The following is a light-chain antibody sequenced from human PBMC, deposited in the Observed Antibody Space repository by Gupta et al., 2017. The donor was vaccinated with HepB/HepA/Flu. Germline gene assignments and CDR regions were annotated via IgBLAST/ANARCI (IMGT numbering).Light chain of an antibody. V-gene: IGKV1-39*01. CDR2: GAS. CDR3: QQTSSIPQT. Sequence: DVQMTLSQPSLSAAVADRINITCRASQNIKSYLNWYQQRPGKAPKLLIYGASSLQGGVPSRFSGSGSATDFTLTVSSLQPEDFGTYYCQQTSSIPQTFGPGTKVDIK. J-gene: IGKJ3*01. CDR1: QNIKSY.